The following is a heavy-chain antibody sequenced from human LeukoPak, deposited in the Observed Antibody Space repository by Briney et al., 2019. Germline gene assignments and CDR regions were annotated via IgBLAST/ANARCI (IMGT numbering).Heavy chain of an antibody. J-gene: IGHJ6*02. V-gene: IGHV3-7*01. CDR2: IKQDGSDQ. Sequence: QSGRSLRLSCAASGFIFSGYWMTWVRQAPGKGLEWVASIKQDGSDQHYVDAVKGRFTISRDNAKNSLYLQMNNLRADDTAVYYCAKNIAAPGRDSYYLYGMDVWGQGTTVTVSS. CDR1: GFIFSGYW. D-gene: IGHD6-25*01. CDR3: AKNIAAPGRDSYYLYGMDV.